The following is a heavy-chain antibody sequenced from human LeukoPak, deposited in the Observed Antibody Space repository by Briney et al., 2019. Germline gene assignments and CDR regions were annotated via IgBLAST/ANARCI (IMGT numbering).Heavy chain of an antibody. Sequence: ASVKVSCKASGYTFTGYYMHWVRQAPGQGLEWMGWINPNSGGTNYAQKLQGRVTMTTDTSTSTAYMELRSLRSDDTAVYYCARADHDYILRDYWGQGTLVTVSS. CDR1: GYTFTGYY. J-gene: IGHJ4*02. CDR2: INPNSGGT. V-gene: IGHV1-2*02. CDR3: ARADHDYILRDY. D-gene: IGHD4-11*01.